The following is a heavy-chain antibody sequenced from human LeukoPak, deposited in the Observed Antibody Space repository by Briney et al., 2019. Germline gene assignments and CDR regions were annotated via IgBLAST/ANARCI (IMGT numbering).Heavy chain of an antibody. V-gene: IGHV3-53*01. D-gene: IGHD6-19*01. CDR1: GFTVSNNY. CDR3: VNLYSSGSYAPY. Sequence: GGSLRLSCAASGFTVSNNYMSWVRQAPGKGLEWVSIIYSGGSTYYADSVKGRFTISRDNSKNTLYLQMNSLRAEDTAVYYCVNLYSSGSYAPYWGQGTLATVSS. J-gene: IGHJ4*02. CDR2: IYSGGST.